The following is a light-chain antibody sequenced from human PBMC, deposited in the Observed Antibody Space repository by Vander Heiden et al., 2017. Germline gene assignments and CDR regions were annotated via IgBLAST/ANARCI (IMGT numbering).Light chain of an antibody. CDR3: SSYTESGTLVV. CDR1: SSDVGAYDF. Sequence: QSALTQPASVSGSPGQSITISCTGTSSDVGAYDFVSWYQQHPGNAPKLLIFDVSNRPSGLFNRFSGSKSGNTASLTISGLQAEDEADYFCSSYTESGTLVVFGTGTKVTVL. J-gene: IGLJ1*01. V-gene: IGLV2-14*03. CDR2: DVS.